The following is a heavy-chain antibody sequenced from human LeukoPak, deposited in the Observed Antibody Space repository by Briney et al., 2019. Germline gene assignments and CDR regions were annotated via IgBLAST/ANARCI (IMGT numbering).Heavy chain of an antibody. D-gene: IGHD3-10*01. Sequence: SETLSLTCTVSGGSISSYYWSWIRQPPGKGLEWIGYIYYSGSTNYNPSLKSRVTISVDKSKNQFSLKLSSVTAADTAVYYCARGVALFDYWGQGTLVTVSS. CDR1: GGSISSYY. J-gene: IGHJ4*02. CDR2: IYYSGST. V-gene: IGHV4-59*12. CDR3: ARGVALFDY.